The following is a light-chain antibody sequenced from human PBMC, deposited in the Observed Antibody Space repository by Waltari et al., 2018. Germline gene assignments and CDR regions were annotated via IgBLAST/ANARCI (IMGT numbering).Light chain of an antibody. CDR1: TGDVTSGHY. CDR3: LLADSGSWV. Sequence: QPVVPQEPSLTVSPGGTVTLTCASSTGDVTSGHYPYWFQQTPGQAPRTLIYETSNNHSWTPARCSGSLLGGKAALTLSGAQAEDEAEYYCLLADSGSWVFGGGTKLTVL. V-gene: IGLV7-46*01. J-gene: IGLJ3*02. CDR2: ETS.